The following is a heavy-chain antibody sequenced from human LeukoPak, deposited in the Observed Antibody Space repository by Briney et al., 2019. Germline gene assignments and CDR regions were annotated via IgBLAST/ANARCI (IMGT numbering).Heavy chain of an antibody. CDR3: ARDREWYYDFWSGYSYYYGMDV. V-gene: IGHV1-18*01. J-gene: IGHJ6*02. Sequence: ASMKVSCKASGYTFTSYGISWVRQAPGQGLEWMGWISAYNGNTNYAQKLQGRVTMTTDTSTSTAYMELRSLRSDDTAVYYCARDREWYYDFWSGYSYYYGMDVWGQGTTVTVSS. CDR1: GYTFTSYG. CDR2: ISAYNGNT. D-gene: IGHD3-3*01.